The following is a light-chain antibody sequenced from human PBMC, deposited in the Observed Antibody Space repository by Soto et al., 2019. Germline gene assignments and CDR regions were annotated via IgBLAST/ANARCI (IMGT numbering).Light chain of an antibody. CDR1: QNITNF. V-gene: IGKV1-39*01. Sequence: DIQMTQSPSSLSASVGDRVTIACRASQNITNFLNWYQHNPGKAPNLLIFAASHLQSGVSSRLSGSGSGTDFTLTMSSLHPEDFATLYGQESATTRWAVGQGTKVEIK. CDR2: AAS. CDR3: QESATTRWA. J-gene: IGKJ1*01.